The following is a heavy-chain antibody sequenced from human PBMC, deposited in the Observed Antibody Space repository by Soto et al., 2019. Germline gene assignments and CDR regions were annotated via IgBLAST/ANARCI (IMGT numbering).Heavy chain of an antibody. CDR3: AGYSNSWSKYVKH. D-gene: IGHD6-13*01. CDR2: ICHGGGA. Sequence: VQLQQWGAGLLKPSETLSLTCAVYGGSFSGYCWSWIRQTPGERLEWVGDICHGGGANYNPSLKSRVSFSMDTSKNQFSLKLNSVMAADTAVYYCAGYSNSWSKYVKHWGRGSLVTVSS. V-gene: IGHV4-34*01. J-gene: IGHJ1*01. CDR1: GGSFSGYC.